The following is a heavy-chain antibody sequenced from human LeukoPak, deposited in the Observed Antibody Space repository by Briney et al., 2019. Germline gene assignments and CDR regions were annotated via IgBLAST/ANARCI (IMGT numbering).Heavy chain of an antibody. CDR2: ISSSSSEI. Sequence: PGGSLRLSCAASGFTFSSYSMNWVRQAPGKGLEWVSSISSSSSEIYSAASVKARFTISRDNAKHSMYLQINSLRAEDTAVYYCARVGCSSTSGPKYFQHWGQGTLVTVSS. CDR1: GFTFSSYS. CDR3: ARVGCSSTSGPKYFQH. J-gene: IGHJ1*01. D-gene: IGHD2-2*01. V-gene: IGHV3-21*01.